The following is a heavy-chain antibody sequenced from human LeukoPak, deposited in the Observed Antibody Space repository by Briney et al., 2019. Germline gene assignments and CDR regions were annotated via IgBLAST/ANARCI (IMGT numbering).Heavy chain of an antibody. Sequence: SETLSLTCAVYGGSFSGYNWSWIRQPPGKGLEWIGEINHSGSTNYNPSLKSRVTISVDTSKNQFSLKLSSVTAADTAVYYCARGHSWWYSSGSAVDYWGQGTLVTVSS. CDR1: GGSFSGYN. CDR2: INHSGST. D-gene: IGHD6-19*01. J-gene: IGHJ4*02. V-gene: IGHV4-34*01. CDR3: ARGHSWWYSSGSAVDY.